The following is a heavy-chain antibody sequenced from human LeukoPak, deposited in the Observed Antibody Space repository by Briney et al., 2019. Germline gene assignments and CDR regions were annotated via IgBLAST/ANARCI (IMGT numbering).Heavy chain of an antibody. CDR2: INHSGST. Sequence: PSETLSLTCAAYGGSFSGYYWSWIRQPPGKGLEWIGEINHSGSTNYNPSLKSRVTISVDTSKNQFSLKLSSVTAADTAVYYCARGPSLDIVVVPAATGFDPWGQGTLVTVSS. J-gene: IGHJ5*02. CDR3: ARGPSLDIVVVPAATGFDP. D-gene: IGHD2-2*03. CDR1: GGSFSGYY. V-gene: IGHV4-34*01.